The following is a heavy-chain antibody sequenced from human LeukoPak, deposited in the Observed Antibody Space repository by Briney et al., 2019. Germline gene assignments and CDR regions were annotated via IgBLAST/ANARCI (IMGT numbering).Heavy chain of an antibody. V-gene: IGHV4-59*01. CDR1: CGSISSYY. D-gene: IGHD5-24*01. J-gene: IGHJ4*02. CDR3: ASGTMALIDY. Sequence: SETLSLTCTVSCGSISSYYWSWIRQPPGKGLEWIGYIYYSGSTNYNPSLKSRVTISVDTSKNQFSLKLSSVTAADTAVYYCASGTMALIDYWGQGTLVTVSS. CDR2: IYYSGST.